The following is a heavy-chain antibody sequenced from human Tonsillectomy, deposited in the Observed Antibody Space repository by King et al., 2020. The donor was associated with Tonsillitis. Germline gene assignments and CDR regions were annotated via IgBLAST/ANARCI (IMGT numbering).Heavy chain of an antibody. J-gene: IGHJ5*02. D-gene: IGHD2-2*01. CDR1: GGSFSGYY. CDR3: ATKVDIVVVPAASNNWFDP. V-gene: IGHV4-34*01. CDR2: IHHSGST. Sequence: VQLQQWGAGLLKPSETLSLTCAVYGGSFSGYYWSWIRQPPGKGLEWIGEIHHSGSTNSNPSLKSRVTISVDTSKNQFSLKLTSVTAADTAVYYCATKVDIVVVPAASNNWFDPWGQGTLVTVSS.